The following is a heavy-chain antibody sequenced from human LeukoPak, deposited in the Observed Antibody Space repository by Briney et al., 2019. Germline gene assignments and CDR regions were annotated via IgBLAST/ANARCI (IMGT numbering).Heavy chain of an antibody. Sequence: GGSLRLSCAASGFTFSSYGMSWVRQAPGKGLEWVSAISGSGGSTYYADSVKGRFTISRDNSKNTLYLQMNSLRAEDTAVYYCAKVRYYDYVWGSYRYTGCFDHWGQGTLVTVSS. V-gene: IGHV3-23*01. J-gene: IGHJ4*02. D-gene: IGHD3-16*02. CDR3: AKVRYYDYVWGSYRYTGCFDH. CDR2: ISGSGGST. CDR1: GFTFSSYG.